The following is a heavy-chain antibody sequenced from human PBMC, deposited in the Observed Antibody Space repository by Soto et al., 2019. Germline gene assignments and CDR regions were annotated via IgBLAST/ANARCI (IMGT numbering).Heavy chain of an antibody. CDR2: ISGSGIST. CDR1: GFTFSTYP. J-gene: IGHJ6*02. CDR3: VKPPVITASYYYYDMDV. V-gene: IGHV3-23*01. Sequence: HPGGSLRLSCAASGFTFSTYPMSWVRQAPGKGLEWVSGISGSGISTYYTDSVKGRFTISRDNSKNTVFLQVNSLRDEDTAVYYCVKPPVITASYYYYDMDVWGQGTTVTVSS. D-gene: IGHD4-4*01.